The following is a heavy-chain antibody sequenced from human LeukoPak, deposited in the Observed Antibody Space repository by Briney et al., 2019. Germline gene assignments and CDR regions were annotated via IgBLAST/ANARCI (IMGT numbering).Heavy chain of an antibody. CDR3: ARGGIAVAGTYFQH. D-gene: IGHD6-19*01. V-gene: IGHV3-33*01. Sequence: GGSLRLSCAASGFTFSSYGMHWVRQAPGKGLEWVAVIWYDGSNKYYADSVKGRFTISRDNSKNTLYLQMNSLRAEDTAVYYCARGGIAVAGTYFQHWGQGTLVTVSS. CDR2: IWYDGSNK. J-gene: IGHJ1*01. CDR1: GFTFSSYG.